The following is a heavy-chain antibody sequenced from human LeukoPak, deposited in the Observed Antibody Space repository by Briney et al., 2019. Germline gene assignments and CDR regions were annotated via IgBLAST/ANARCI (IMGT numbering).Heavy chain of an antibody. J-gene: IGHJ4*02. Sequence: ASVKVSCKASGGTFSSYAISWVRQAPGQGLEWMGGIIPIFGTANYAQKFQGRVTITTDESTSTAYMELSSLRSEDTAVYYCARRLVEGSGTYGSGSFDYWGQGTLVTVSS. CDR3: ARRLVEGSGTYGSGSFDY. V-gene: IGHV1-69*05. CDR2: IIPIFGTA. CDR1: GGTFSSYA. D-gene: IGHD3-10*01.